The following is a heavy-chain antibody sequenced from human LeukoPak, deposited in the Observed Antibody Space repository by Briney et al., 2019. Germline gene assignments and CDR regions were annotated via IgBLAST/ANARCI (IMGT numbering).Heavy chain of an antibody. CDR1: GGSINSGKNY. CDR3: ARAPPRWNYYMDV. J-gene: IGHJ6*03. Sequence: SETLSLTCTVSGGSINSGKNYWSWIRQPAGKGLEWIGRIYTSGPTTYNPSLKSRVTIPVDTSKNQFSLKLSSVTAADTAVYYCARAPPRWNYYMDVWGKGTTVTISS. CDR2: IYTSGPT. D-gene: IGHD4-23*01. V-gene: IGHV4-61*02.